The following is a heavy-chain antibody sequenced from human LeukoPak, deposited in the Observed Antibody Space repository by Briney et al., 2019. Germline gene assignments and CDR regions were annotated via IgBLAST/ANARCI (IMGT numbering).Heavy chain of an antibody. CDR3: AKSYDILTGPPD. J-gene: IGHJ4*02. V-gene: IGHV3-23*01. D-gene: IGHD3-9*01. Sequence: GGSLRLSCATSGFTFSSYAMSWVRQAPGKGLEWVSAISGSGGSTYYADSVKGRFTISRDNSKNTLYLQMNSLRAEDTAVYYCAKSYDILTGPPDWGQGTLVTVSS. CDR2: ISGSGGST. CDR1: GFTFSSYA.